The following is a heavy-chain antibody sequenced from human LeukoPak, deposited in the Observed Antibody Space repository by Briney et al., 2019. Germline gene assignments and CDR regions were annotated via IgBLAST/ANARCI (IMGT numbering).Heavy chain of an antibody. Sequence: GGSLRLSCAASGFTFSSYAMSWVRQAPGKGLEWVSVISGSGGSTHYADSVKGRFTISRDNSKNTLYLQMNSLRAEDTAVYYCAKAGRSSSFNNFAYGGQGTLVTVSS. J-gene: IGHJ4*02. CDR2: ISGSGGST. V-gene: IGHV3-23*01. CDR1: GFTFSSYA. D-gene: IGHD3-10*01. CDR3: AKAGRSSSFNNFAY.